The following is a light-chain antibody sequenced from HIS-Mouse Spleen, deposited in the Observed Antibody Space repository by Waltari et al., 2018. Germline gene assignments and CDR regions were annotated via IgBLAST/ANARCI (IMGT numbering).Light chain of an antibody. J-gene: IGLJ1*01. V-gene: IGLV3-25*03. Sequence: SYELTQPPSVSVSPGQTARITCSGDPLPQQYASWYQQKPGQAPVLVIYKDSERPSGIPERFSGSSSGTTVTLTISGVQAEDEADYYCQSADSSGTYYVFGTGTKVTVL. CDR3: QSADSSGTYYV. CDR2: KDS. CDR1: PLPQQY.